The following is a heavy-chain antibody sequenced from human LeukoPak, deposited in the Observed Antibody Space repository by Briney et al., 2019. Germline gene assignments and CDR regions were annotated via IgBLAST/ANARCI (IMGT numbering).Heavy chain of an antibody. CDR1: GYTFTSYA. Sequence: ASVKVSCKASGYTFTSYAMHWVRQAPGQRLEWMGWINAGNGNTKYSQEFQGRVTITRDTSASTAYMELSSLRSEDMAVYYCARDRRRGNDSSGYYYATYSFDYWGQGTLVTVSS. V-gene: IGHV1-3*03. CDR3: ARDRRRGNDSSGYYYATYSFDY. CDR2: INAGNGNT. D-gene: IGHD3-22*01. J-gene: IGHJ4*02.